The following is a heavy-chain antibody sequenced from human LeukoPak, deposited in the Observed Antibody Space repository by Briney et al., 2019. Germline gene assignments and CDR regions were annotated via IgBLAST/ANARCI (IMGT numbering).Heavy chain of an antibody. Sequence: QAGGSLRLSCAASGFTFSSYGMRWVRQVPGKGLEWVAVIWYDGSNKYYADSVKGRFTISRDNSKNTLYLQMNSLRAEDTAVYYCAKDGGSTVTTKVDSWGQGTLVTVSS. V-gene: IGHV3-33*03. D-gene: IGHD4-17*01. CDR2: IWYDGSNK. J-gene: IGHJ5*01. CDR3: AKDGGSTVTTKVDS. CDR1: GFTFSSYG.